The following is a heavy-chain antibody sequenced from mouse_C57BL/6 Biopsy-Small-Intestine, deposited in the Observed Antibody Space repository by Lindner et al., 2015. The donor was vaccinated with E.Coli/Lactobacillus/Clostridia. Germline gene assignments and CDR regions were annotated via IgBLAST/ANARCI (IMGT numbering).Heavy chain of an antibody. V-gene: IGHV5-4*01. CDR3: ARDLTTVVPRYFDY. D-gene: IGHD1-1*01. CDR2: ISDGGSYT. J-gene: IGHJ2*01. CDR1: GFTFSSYA. Sequence: VQLQESGGGLVKPGGSLKLSCAASGFTFSSYAMSWVRQTPEKRLEWVATISDGGSYTYYPDNVKGRFTISRDNAKNNLYLQVSHLKSEDTAMYYCARDLTTVVPRYFDYWGQGTTLTVSS.